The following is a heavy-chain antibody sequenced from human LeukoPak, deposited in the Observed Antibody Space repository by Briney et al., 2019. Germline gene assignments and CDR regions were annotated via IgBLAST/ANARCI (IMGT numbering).Heavy chain of an antibody. J-gene: IGHJ3*01. V-gene: IGHV3-30*04. CDR3: ARDRDCSRTSCFNAFDV. D-gene: IGHD2-2*01. CDR2: ISHDGNDQ. CDR1: GFTFSTYE. Sequence: GGSLRLSCAASGFTFSTYEMHWVRQAPGKGLEWVAVISHDGNDQYYGDSVKGRFTISRDNSKNALYLQMNSLRLEDSAVYYCARDRDCSRTSCFNAFDVWGQGTMAIVSS.